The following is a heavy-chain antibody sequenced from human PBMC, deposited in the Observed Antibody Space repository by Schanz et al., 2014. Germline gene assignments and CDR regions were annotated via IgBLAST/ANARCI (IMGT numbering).Heavy chain of an antibody. CDR3: ARVGRGYSYGHVWDDAFDI. J-gene: IGHJ3*02. D-gene: IGHD5-18*01. V-gene: IGHV4-59*01. Sequence: QVPLRESGPGLVKLSETLSLTCTVSGGSISSYYWSWIRQPPGKGLEWIGYVYSSGSTNYNPSLKSRVTISVDTSKNLFSLKLSSVTAADTAVYYCARVGRGYSYGHVWDDAFDIWGQGTMVTVSS. CDR2: VYSSGST. CDR1: GGSISSYY.